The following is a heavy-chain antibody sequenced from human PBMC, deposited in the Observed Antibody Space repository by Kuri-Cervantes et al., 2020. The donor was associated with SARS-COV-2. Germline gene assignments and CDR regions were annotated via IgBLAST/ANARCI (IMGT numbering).Heavy chain of an antibody. CDR1: GFTFSSYA. J-gene: IGHJ3*02. D-gene: IGHD1-26*01. CDR3: ARAVTLGIVGATYAFDI. CDR2: ISSSGSTI. V-gene: IGHV3-48*04. Sequence: GGSLKTSCPASGFTFSSYAMSWVRQAPGKGLEWVSYISSSGSTIYYADSVKGRFTISRDNAKNSLYLKMNSLRAEDRTVYYGARAVTLGIVGATYAFDIWGQGTMVTVSS.